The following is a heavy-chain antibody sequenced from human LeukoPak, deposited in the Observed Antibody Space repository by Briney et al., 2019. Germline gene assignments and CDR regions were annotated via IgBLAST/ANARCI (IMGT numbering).Heavy chain of an antibody. CDR3: ASYSYHYDSSGYFDY. V-gene: IGHV4-59*01. J-gene: IGHJ4*02. CDR2: IYYSGST. CDR1: GFTFNSYW. Sequence: PGGSLRLSCAASGFTFNSYWMSWVRQPPGKGLEWIGYIYYSGSTNYNPSLKSRVTISVDTSKNQFSLKLSSVTAADTAVYYCASYSYHYDSSGYFDYWGQGTLVTVSS. D-gene: IGHD3-22*01.